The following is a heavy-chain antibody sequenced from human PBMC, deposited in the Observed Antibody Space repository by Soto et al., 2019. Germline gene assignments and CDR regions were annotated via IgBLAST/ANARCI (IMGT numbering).Heavy chain of an antibody. CDR1: GFTFSSYS. V-gene: IGHV3-48*01. J-gene: IGHJ4*02. D-gene: IGHD2-15*01. CDR3: ARGYCSGGSCYSLFDY. CDR2: ISSSSTI. Sequence: GSLRLSCAASGFTFSSYSMNWVRQAPGKGLEWVSYISSSSTIYYADSVKGRFTISRDNAKNSLYLQMNSLRAEDTAVYYCARGYCSGGSCYSLFDYWGQGTLVTVSS.